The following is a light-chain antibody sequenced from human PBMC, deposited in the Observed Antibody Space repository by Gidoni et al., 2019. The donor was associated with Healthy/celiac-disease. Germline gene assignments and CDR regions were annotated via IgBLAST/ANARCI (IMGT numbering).Light chain of an antibody. CDR2: WAS. CDR3: QQYYSTPLT. Sequence: DIVMTQSPDSLAVSRGERATINCKSSQSVLYSSNNKNYLAWYQQKPGQPPKLLIFWASTRESGVPDRFSGSGSVTDFTLTISSLQAEDVAVYYCQQYYSTPLTFGGGTKVEIK. J-gene: IGKJ4*01. CDR1: QSVLYSSNNKNY. V-gene: IGKV4-1*01.